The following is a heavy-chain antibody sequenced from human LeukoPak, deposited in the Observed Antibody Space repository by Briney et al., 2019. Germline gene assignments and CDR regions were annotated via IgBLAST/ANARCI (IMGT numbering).Heavy chain of an antibody. CDR3: AKESEDLVATIKPPIEFDY. Sequence: PGGSLRLSCAASGFTFSTYSMSWVRQAPGKGLEWVSAISGSGGSTYYADSVKGRFTISRDKSKNTVYVQMNRVRAEDTAVYYCAKESEDLVATIKPPIEFDYWGQGTLVTVSS. CDR2: ISGSGGST. V-gene: IGHV3-23*01. CDR1: GFTFSTYS. D-gene: IGHD5-12*01. J-gene: IGHJ4*02.